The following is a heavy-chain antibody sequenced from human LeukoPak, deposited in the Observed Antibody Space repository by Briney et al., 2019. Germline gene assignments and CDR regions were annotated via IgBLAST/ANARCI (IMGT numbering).Heavy chain of an antibody. J-gene: IGHJ4*02. Sequence: SEILSLTCTVSGGSISSYYWSWIRQPPGKGLEWIGYIYYSGSTNYNPSLKSRVTISVDTSKNQFSLKLSSVTAADSAVYYCARAGYSGYDFDYWGQGTLVTVSS. CDR1: GGSISSYY. CDR2: IYYSGST. D-gene: IGHD5-12*01. V-gene: IGHV4-59*01. CDR3: ARAGYSGYDFDY.